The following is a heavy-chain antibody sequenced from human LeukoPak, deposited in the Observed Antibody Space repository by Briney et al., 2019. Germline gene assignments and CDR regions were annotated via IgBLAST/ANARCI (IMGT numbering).Heavy chain of an antibody. Sequence: PGGSLRLSCTASGFTFGDYAMSWFRQAPGKGLEWIGYIYYSGSSNYNPSLRSRVTISVDTSKNQFSLKLSSVTAADTAVYYCARSPSVLRLGELSSPLQYWGQGTLVTVTS. V-gene: IGHV4-59*01. D-gene: IGHD3-16*02. CDR3: ARSPSVLRLGELSSPLQY. CDR2: IYYSGSS. CDR1: GFTFGDYA. J-gene: IGHJ4*02.